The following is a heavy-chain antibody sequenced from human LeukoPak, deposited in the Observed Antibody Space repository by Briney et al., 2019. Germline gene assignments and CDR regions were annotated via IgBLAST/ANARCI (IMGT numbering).Heavy chain of an antibody. D-gene: IGHD2/OR15-2a*01. CDR2: ISGRNGNT. CDR3: ARDHALWSNCFDC. Sequence: GASVGLSCKASGYSFTDYGITWVRQAPGQGLEWMGWISGRNGNTNYSQKLQGRVTMTTDTSTSTAYMELRSLTSDDTAVYYCARDHALWSNCFDCWGQGTLVTVSS. V-gene: IGHV1-18*01. J-gene: IGHJ4*02. CDR1: GYSFTDYG.